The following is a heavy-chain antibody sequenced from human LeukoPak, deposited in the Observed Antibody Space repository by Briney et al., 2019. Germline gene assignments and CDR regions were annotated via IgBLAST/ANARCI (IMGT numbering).Heavy chain of an antibody. CDR3: AKDRWGGYCSTTTCDAFDI. J-gene: IGHJ3*02. CDR2: IGTDGTDT. V-gene: IGHV3-74*01. D-gene: IGHD2-2*01. CDR1: GFTFNTYF. Sequence: GGSLRLSCAVSGFTFNTYFMHWVRQSPGKGLVWVSHIGTDGTDTAYADSVKGRFTISRDNAKDTLYLQMHSLRAEDTAVYYCAKDRWGGYCSTTTCDAFDIWGQGTMVTVSS.